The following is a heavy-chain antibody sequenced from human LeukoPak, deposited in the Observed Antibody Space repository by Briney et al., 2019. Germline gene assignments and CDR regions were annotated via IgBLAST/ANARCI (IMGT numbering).Heavy chain of an antibody. V-gene: IGHV4-34*01. CDR3: ARRAYSAAYWKHFDY. Sequence: SETLSLTCAVYGESFSGYYWSWIRQPPGKGLEWIGSIYYHENTYYNSSLKSRVTISVDTSKIHFALKLNSVTAADTAVYFCARRAYSAAYWKHFDYWGQGTLVTVSS. J-gene: IGHJ4*02. CDR1: GESFSGYY. CDR2: IYYHENT. D-gene: IGHD1-1*01.